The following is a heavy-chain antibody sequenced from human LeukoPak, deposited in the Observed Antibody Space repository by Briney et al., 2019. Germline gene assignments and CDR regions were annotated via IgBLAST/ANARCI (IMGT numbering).Heavy chain of an antibody. V-gene: IGHV1-69*01. CDR3: ARVPQGSSWPYYFDY. Sequence: SVKVSCKASGGTFSSYAISWVRQAPGQGLEWMGGIIPIFGTANYAQKFQGRVTITADESTSTAYMELGSLRSEDTAVYYCARVPQGSSWPYYFDYWGQGTLVTVSS. CDR2: IIPIFGTA. D-gene: IGHD6-13*01. J-gene: IGHJ4*02. CDR1: GGTFSSYA.